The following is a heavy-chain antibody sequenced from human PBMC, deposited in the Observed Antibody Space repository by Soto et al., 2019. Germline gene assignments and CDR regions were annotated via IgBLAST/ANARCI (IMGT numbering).Heavy chain of an antibody. V-gene: IGHV4-59*01. CDR1: GGSISSYY. CDR2: IYYSGST. J-gene: IGHJ6*02. CDR3: ARKFDCSGYYYYYYGMDV. Sequence: PSETLSLTCTVSGGSISSYYWSWIRQPPGKGLEWIGYIYYSGSTNYNPSLKSRVTISVDTSKNQFSLKLSSVTAADTAVYYCARKFDCSGYYYYYYGMDVWGQGTTVTVSS. D-gene: IGHD3-22*01.